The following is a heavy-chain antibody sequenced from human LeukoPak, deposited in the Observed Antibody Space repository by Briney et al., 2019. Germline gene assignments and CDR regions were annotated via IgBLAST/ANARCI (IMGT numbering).Heavy chain of an antibody. CDR1: GFTFSSYS. V-gene: IGHV3-21*01. J-gene: IGHJ4*02. CDR3: ARGEVALGGVKGY. CDR2: ISSSSSYI. D-gene: IGHD3-16*01. Sequence: GGSLRLSCAASGFTFSSYSMNWVRQAPGKGLEWVSSISSSSSYIYYADSVKGRFTISRDNAKNSLYLQMNSLRAEDTAVYYCARGEVALGGVKGYWGQGTLVTVSS.